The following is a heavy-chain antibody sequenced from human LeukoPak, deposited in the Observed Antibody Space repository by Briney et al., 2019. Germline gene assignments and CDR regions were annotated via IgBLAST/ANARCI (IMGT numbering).Heavy chain of an antibody. CDR1: GFTFSDYY. CDR2: ISGSGTIT. Sequence: GRSLRLSCAASGFTFSDYYMAWIRQAPGKGLNWVSYISGSGTITYYADSLKGRFTISRDNAKNSLFLQMDSLRAEDPAVYYCVRILEGYSYYMDAWGKGTTVIVSS. V-gene: IGHV3-11*04. J-gene: IGHJ6*03. CDR3: VRILEGYSYYMDA.